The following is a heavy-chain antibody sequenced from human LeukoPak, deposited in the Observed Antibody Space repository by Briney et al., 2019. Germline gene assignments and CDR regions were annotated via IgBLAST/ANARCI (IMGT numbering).Heavy chain of an antibody. CDR2: IYYSGST. D-gene: IGHD4-17*01. V-gene: IGHV4-59*01. CDR3: AREKGYDDYVGGDYYYYMDV. Sequence: SETLSLTCSVSGASFSSYYWSWIRQPPGKGLEWIGSIYYSGSTNYNPSLKSRVTISVDTSKNQSSLKLNSVTAADTAVYYCAREKGYDDYVGGDYYYYMDVWGKGTTVTISS. CDR1: GASFSSYY. J-gene: IGHJ6*03.